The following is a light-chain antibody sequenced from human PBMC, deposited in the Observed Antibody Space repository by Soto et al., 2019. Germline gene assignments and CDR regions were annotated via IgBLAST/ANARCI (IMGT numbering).Light chain of an antibody. CDR1: SSNIGSNP. CDR2: SDN. J-gene: IGLJ2*01. V-gene: IGLV1-44*01. Sequence: QSVLTQPPSASGTPGQRVTISCSGSSSNIGSNPVSWYQQLPGTAPKSPIYSDNQRPSGVPDRISGSRSGTSASLAISGLQSEDEAEYYCAAWDDSLRGRVFGGGTKLTVL. CDR3: AAWDDSLRGRV.